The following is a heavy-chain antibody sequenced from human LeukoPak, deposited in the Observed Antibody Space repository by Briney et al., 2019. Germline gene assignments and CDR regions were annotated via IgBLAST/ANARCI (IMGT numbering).Heavy chain of an antibody. D-gene: IGHD3-10*01. V-gene: IGHV3-7*01. CDR2: IKQDGTET. J-gene: IGHJ4*02. CDR3: ARDGWVVRGAY. Sequence: PGGSLRLSCAASGFTFSSYWMTWVRQAPGKGLEWVANIKQDGTETYYMDSVKGRFTISRDNAKNSLYLQMNSLRAEDTAVYYCARDGWVVRGAYWGQGTLVTVSS. CDR1: GFTFSSYW.